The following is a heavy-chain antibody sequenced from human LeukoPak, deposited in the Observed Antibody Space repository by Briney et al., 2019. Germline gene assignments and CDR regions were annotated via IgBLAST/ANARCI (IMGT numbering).Heavy chain of an antibody. CDR3: ATGIAAAGHAFDY. D-gene: IGHD6-13*01. V-gene: IGHV1-2*04. CDR1: GYTFTGYY. CDR2: INPNSGGT. J-gene: IGHJ4*02. Sequence: GASVKVSCKASGYTFTGYYMHWVRQAPGQGLEWMGWINPNSGGTNYAQKFQGWVTMTRDTSISTAYTELSRLRSDDTAVYYCATGIAAAGHAFDYWGQGTLVTVSS.